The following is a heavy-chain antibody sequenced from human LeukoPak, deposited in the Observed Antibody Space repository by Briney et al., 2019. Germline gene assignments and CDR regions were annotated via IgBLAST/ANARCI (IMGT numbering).Heavy chain of an antibody. CDR3: ARDGKFDAFDI. V-gene: IGHV3-21*01. J-gene: IGHJ3*02. Sequence: PGGSLRLSCAASGFTFSSYWMHWVRQAPGKGLEWVSSISSSSSYIYYADSVKGRFTISRDNAKNSLYLQMNSLRAEDTAVYYCARDGKFDAFDIWGQGTMVTVSS. CDR2: ISSSSSYI. CDR1: GFTFSSYW.